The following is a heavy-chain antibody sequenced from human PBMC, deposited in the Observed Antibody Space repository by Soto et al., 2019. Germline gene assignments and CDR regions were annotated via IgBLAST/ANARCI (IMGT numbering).Heavy chain of an antibody. CDR2: ISWNSGSI. D-gene: IGHD1-26*01. V-gene: IGHV3-9*01. CDR1: GFTFDDYA. J-gene: IGHJ6*02. CDR3: AKVLSAGGATVHYGMDV. Sequence: EVQLVESGGGLVQPGRSLRLSCAASGFTFDDYAMHWVRQAPGKGLEWVSGISWNSGSIGYADSVKGRFTISRDNAKNSLYLQMNSLRAEDTALYYCAKVLSAGGATVHYGMDVWGQGTTVTVSS.